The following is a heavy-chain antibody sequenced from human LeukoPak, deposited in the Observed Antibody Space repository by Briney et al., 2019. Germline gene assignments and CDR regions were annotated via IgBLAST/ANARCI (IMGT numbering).Heavy chain of an antibody. J-gene: IGHJ4*02. D-gene: IGHD3-9*01. CDR1: GGSFSGYY. CDR2: INHSGST. V-gene: IGHV4-34*01. CDR3: ARLDYDISTGYHRSMYYFDY. Sequence: PSETLSLTCAVYGGSFSGYYWSWIRQPPGKGLEWIGEINHSGSTNYNPSLKSRVTISVDTSKNQFSLKLSSVTAADTAVYYCARLDYDISTGYHRSMYYFDYWGQGTLVTVSS.